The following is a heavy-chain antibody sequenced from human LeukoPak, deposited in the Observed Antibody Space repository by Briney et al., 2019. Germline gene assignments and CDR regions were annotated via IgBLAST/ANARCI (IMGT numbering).Heavy chain of an antibody. D-gene: IGHD3-3*01. CDR1: GFTVSSNY. CDR2: IYSGGST. J-gene: IGHJ4*02. Sequence: GGSLRLSCAASGFTVSSNYMSWVRQAPGKGLEWVSVIYSGGSTYYADSVKGRFTISRDNSKNTLYLQMNSLRAEDTAVYYCARVLASEWLLSSGYFDYWGQGTLVTVSS. V-gene: IGHV3-53*01. CDR3: ARVLASEWLLSSGYFDY.